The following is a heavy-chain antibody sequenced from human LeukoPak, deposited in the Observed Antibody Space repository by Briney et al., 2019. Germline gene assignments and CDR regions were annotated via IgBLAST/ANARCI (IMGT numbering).Heavy chain of an antibody. CDR3: SRHTEV. CDR2: IYHSGST. Sequence: SETLSLTCTVSGYSISSGYYWGWIRQPPGKGLEWIGSIYHSGSTYYNPSLKSRVTISVDTSKNQFSLKLTSVTAADTAVYYCSRHTEVWGQGTTVTVSS. CDR1: GYSISSGYY. J-gene: IGHJ6*02. V-gene: IGHV4-38-2*02.